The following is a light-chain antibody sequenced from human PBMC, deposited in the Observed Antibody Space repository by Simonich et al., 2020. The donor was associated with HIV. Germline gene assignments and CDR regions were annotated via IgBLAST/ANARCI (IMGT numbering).Light chain of an antibody. Sequence: EIVLTQSPATLSVSPGESGTLSCRASQSVRSNLAWYHQKPGQAPRLLIYGASTRATGVPARFSGSGSGTEFTLTISSLQSEDFAVYYCQQYNNWPLFFGQGTKLEIK. CDR1: QSVRSN. V-gene: IGKV3-15*01. J-gene: IGKJ2*01. CDR2: GAS. CDR3: QQYNNWPLF.